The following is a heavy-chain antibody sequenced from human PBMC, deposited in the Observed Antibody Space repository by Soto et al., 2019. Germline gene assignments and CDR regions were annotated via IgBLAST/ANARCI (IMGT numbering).Heavy chain of an antibody. CDR2: LSGSGGST. CDR3: AKASGRIRFLPDDF. Sequence: PGGSLRLSCAASGFTFSSYAMHWVRQASGKGLEWVSGLSGSGGSTHYADSVKGRFTVSRDNPRNTLYLQVDSLRVEDTAIYYCAKASGRIRFLPDDFWGQGTLVTSPQ. J-gene: IGHJ4*02. D-gene: IGHD3-10*01. CDR1: GFTFSSYA. V-gene: IGHV3-23*01.